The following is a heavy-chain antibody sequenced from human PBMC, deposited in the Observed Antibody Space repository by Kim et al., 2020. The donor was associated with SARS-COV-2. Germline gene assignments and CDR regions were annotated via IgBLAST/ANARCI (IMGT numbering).Heavy chain of an antibody. J-gene: IGHJ4*02. CDR3: AKGFSSGYYSALSY. D-gene: IGHD3-22*01. Sequence: ADSVKGRFTISRDNAKNSLYLQMNSLRAEDTALYYCAKGFSSGYYSALSYWGQGTLVTVSS. V-gene: IGHV3-9*01.